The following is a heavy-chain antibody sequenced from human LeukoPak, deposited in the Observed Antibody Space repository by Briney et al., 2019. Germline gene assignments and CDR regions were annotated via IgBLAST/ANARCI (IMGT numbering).Heavy chain of an antibody. Sequence: SETLSLTCAVHGGSFSDYYWSWIRQPPGKGLEWIGEINHSGTTNYSPSLKSRVSISVDTSKNQFSLKLNSVTAADAAMYYCASHYSSGSYRYTGSFDSWGQGMLVNVSS. V-gene: IGHV4-34*01. J-gene: IGHJ4*02. CDR2: INHSGTT. CDR3: ASHYSSGSYRYTGSFDS. D-gene: IGHD3-16*02. CDR1: GGSFSDYY.